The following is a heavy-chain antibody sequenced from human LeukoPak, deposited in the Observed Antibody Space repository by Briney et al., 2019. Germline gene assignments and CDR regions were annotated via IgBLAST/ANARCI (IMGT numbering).Heavy chain of an antibody. CDR2: INPNSGGT. V-gene: IGHV1-2*02. D-gene: IGHD2-21*02. CDR1: GYTFTGYY. CDR3: AASDCGGDCLPDY. Sequence: GASVKVSCKASGYTFTGYYMHWVRQAPGQGLEWMGWINPNSGGTNYAQKFQGRVTMTRDTSISTAYMELSRLRSDDTAVYYCAASDCGGDCLPDYWGQGTLVTVSS. J-gene: IGHJ4*02.